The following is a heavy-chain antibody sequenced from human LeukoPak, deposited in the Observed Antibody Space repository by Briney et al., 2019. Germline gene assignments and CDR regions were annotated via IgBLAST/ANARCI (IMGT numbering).Heavy chain of an antibody. V-gene: IGHV4-39*01. J-gene: IGHJ4*02. D-gene: IGHD1-26*01. CDR2: IYYSGST. CDR1: GGSISRSSYY. CDR3: ARQVGYSDY. Sequence: PSETLSLTCTVSGGSISRSSYYWGWIRQPPGKGLEWIGSIYYSGSTYYNPSLKSRLTISVDTSKNQFSLKLSSVTAADTAVYYCARQVGYSDYWGQGTVVTVSS.